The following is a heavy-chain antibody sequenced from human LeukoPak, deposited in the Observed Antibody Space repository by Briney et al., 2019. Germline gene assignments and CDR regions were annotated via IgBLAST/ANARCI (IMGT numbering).Heavy chain of an antibody. D-gene: IGHD6-13*01. Sequence: PGGSLRLSCAASGFTFSSYAMSWVRQAPGKGLEWVALISYDGNYKYYADSVKGRFTISRDNSKNTLYLQMNSLRAEDTAVYYCAKERVTGGSSWYGYFDYWGQGTLVTVSS. CDR3: AKERVTGGSSWYGYFDY. CDR2: ISYDGNYK. CDR1: GFTFSSYA. J-gene: IGHJ4*02. V-gene: IGHV3-30*18.